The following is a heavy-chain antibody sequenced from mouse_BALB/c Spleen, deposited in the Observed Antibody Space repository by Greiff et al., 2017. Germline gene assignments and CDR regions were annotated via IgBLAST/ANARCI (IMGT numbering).Heavy chain of an antibody. V-gene: IGHV14-3*02. CDR1: GFNIKDTY. J-gene: IGHJ2*01. Sequence: EVQRVESGAELVKPGASVKLSCTASGFNIKDTYMHWVKQRPEQGLEWIGRIDPANGNTKYDPKFQGKATITADTSSNTAYLQLSSLTSEDTAVYYCASDFITTATSGYWGQGTTLTVSS. CDR3: ASDFITTATSGY. D-gene: IGHD1-2*01. CDR2: IDPANGNT.